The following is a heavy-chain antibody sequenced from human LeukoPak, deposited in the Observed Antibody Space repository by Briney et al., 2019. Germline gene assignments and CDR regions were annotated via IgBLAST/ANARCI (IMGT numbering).Heavy chain of an antibody. CDR2: LSRGGGTT. Sequence: GGSLRLSCTGSGFNFNMFAMNRVRQAPGQGLEWVSGLSRGGGTTNYADSVKGRFTISRDKSKNTLYLQMNSLRAEDTAVYYCAKDSSSGGWFDPWGQGTLVTVSS. D-gene: IGHD6-13*01. J-gene: IGHJ5*02. CDR3: AKDSSSGGWFDP. V-gene: IGHV3-23*01. CDR1: GFNFNMFA.